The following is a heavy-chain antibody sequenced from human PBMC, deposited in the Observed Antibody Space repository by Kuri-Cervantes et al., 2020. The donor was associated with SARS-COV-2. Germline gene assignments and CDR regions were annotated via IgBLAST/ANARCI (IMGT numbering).Heavy chain of an antibody. CDR2: ISSSGSTI. CDR3: ARDSGRYSSGWYTRRTPYFDY. Sequence: GGSLRLSCAASGFTFSNYEMNWVRQAPGKGLEWVSYISSSGSTIYYADSVKGRSTISRDNAKNSLYLQMNSLRAEDTAVYYCARDSGRYSSGWYTRRTPYFDYWGQGTLVTVSS. CDR1: GFTFSNYE. D-gene: IGHD6-19*01. V-gene: IGHV3-48*03. J-gene: IGHJ4*02.